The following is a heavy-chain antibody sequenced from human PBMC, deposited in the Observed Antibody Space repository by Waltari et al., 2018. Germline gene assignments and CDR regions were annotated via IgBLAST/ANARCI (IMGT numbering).Heavy chain of an antibody. CDR3: ARGDYSNYELDY. CDR1: GYTFTSYA. J-gene: IGHJ4*02. Sequence: QDQLVQSGAEVKKPGASVKVSCKASGYTFTSYAMHWVRQAPGQRLEWMGWINAGNGNTKYSQKFQGRVTITRDTSASTAYMELSSLRSKDTAVHYCARGDYSNYELDYWGQGTLVTVSS. CDR2: INAGNGNT. V-gene: IGHV1-3*01. D-gene: IGHD4-4*01.